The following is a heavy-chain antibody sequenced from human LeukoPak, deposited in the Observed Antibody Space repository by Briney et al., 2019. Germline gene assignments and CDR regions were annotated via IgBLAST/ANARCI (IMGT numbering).Heavy chain of an antibody. D-gene: IGHD3-3*01. CDR1: GGSISSSDYY. CDR2: IYYSGST. Sequence: PSETLSLTCTVSGGSISSSDYYWGWIRQPPGKGLEWIGSIYYSGSTYYNPSLKSRVTISVDTSKNQFSLKLSSVTAADTAVYYCARDVRGWSGFDYWGQGTLVTVSS. V-gene: IGHV4-39*02. J-gene: IGHJ4*02. CDR3: ARDVRGWSGFDY.